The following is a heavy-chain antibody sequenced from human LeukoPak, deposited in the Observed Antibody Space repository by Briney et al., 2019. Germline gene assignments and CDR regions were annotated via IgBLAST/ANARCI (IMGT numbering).Heavy chain of an antibody. CDR2: IYTSGST. J-gene: IGHJ3*02. V-gene: IGHV4-61*02. Sequence: SETLSLTCTVSGGSISSGSYYWSWIRQPAGKGLEWIGRIYTSGSTNYNPSLKSRVTISVDTSKNQFSLKLSSVTAADTAVYYCARDPYYDILDAFDIWGQGTMVTVSS. CDR3: ARDPYYDILDAFDI. D-gene: IGHD3-22*01. CDR1: GGSISSGSYY.